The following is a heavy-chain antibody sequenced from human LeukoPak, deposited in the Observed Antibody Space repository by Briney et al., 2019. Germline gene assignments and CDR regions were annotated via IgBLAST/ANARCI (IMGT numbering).Heavy chain of an antibody. D-gene: IGHD6-13*01. Sequence: GGSLRLSCAASGFTFSNYAMTWVRQAPGKGLEWVSAISVSGGSTYYADSVKGRFTISRDNSKNTLYLQMNSLRAEDTAAYYCAKGGYTCSWANDYWGQGTLVTVSS. CDR2: ISVSGGST. CDR1: GFTFSNYA. CDR3: AKGGYTCSWANDY. J-gene: IGHJ4*02. V-gene: IGHV3-23*01.